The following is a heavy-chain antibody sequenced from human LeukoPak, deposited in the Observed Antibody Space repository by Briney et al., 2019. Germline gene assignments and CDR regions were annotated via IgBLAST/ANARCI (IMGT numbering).Heavy chain of an antibody. V-gene: IGHV3-23*01. J-gene: IGHJ4*02. Sequence: PGGSLRLSCAASGFTFSSYGMSWVRQAPGEGLEWVSAISGSGGSTYYADSVKGRFTISRDNSKNTLYMQMNRLRDEDTAVYYCEKGDSGSYYDVFDYWGQGNLVTVSS. D-gene: IGHD1-26*01. CDR2: ISGSGGST. CDR1: GFTFSSYG. CDR3: EKGDSGSYYDVFDY.